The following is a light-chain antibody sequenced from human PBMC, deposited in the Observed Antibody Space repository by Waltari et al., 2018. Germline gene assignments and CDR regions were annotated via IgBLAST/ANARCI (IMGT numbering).Light chain of an antibody. CDR1: QSSSIF. CDR3: QQSHSTTLT. CDR2: AAS. Sequence: DIQMTQSPSALSASVGDRVTDNCRASQSSSIFLILYQQKPGKPPKLLIYAASTLQSGVASRFSGSGSGTDFTLTISSLQPEDIATYDGQQSHSTTLTFGGGTKVEIK. V-gene: IGKV1-39*01. J-gene: IGKJ4*01.